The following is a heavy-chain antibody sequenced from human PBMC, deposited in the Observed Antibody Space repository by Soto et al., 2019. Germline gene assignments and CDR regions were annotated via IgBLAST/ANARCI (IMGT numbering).Heavy chain of an antibody. D-gene: IGHD2-2*01. CDR3: ASVGYCSTTTCPPA. Sequence: HGGCLKIGCAACGVSVWIYFMTGVRKDPGKGLEWVSVIYRGGNTYHADSVQGRFSISRDNSKNTVDLQMNNLRAKDTAMYYCASVGYCSTTTCPPAWGQGILVTVSS. CDR2: IYRGGNT. J-gene: IGHJ4*02. CDR1: GVSVWIYF. V-gene: IGHV3-53*01.